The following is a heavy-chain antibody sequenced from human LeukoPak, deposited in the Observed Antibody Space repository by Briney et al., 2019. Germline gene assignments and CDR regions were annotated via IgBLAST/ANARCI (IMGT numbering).Heavy chain of an antibody. CDR3: ARAPRSGRGWFDP. Sequence: SSQTLSLTCAVSGGSISSGGYYWSWIRQPPGKGLEWIGEINHSGSTNYNPSLKSRVTISVDTSKNQFSLKLSSVTAADTAVYYCARAPRSGRGWFDPWGQGTLVTVSS. D-gene: IGHD3-10*01. V-gene: IGHV4-30-2*01. J-gene: IGHJ5*02. CDR1: GGSISSGGYY. CDR2: INHSGST.